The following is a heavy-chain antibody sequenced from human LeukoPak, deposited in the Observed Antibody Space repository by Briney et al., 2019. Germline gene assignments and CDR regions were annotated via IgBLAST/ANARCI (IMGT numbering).Heavy chain of an antibody. D-gene: IGHD1-26*01. Sequence: PGRSLRLSCAASGLTFSSYAMHWVRQAPGKGLGWVAVISYDGSNKYYADSVKGRFTISRDNSKNTLYLQMNSLRAEDTAVYYCARGLGIHAFDIWGQGTMVTVSS. V-gene: IGHV3-30-3*01. CDR1: GLTFSSYA. J-gene: IGHJ3*02. CDR3: ARGLGIHAFDI. CDR2: ISYDGSNK.